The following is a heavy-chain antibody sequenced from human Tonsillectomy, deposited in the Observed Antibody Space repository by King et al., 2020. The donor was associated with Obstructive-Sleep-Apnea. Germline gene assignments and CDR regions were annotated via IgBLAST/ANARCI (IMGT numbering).Heavy chain of an antibody. CDR3: AREYWGPDY. V-gene: IGHV3-7*01. CDR2: IKHDGSVK. J-gene: IGHJ4*02. Sequence: VQLVESGGGLVQPGGSVRLSCGASGFTFSIYWMTWVRQGSGEGLEWVSNIKHDGSVKNYEDTVKGRFTISRDNAKKSVFLQMNSLTAEDTAVYYCAREYWGPDYWGQGTLVTVSS. CDR1: GFTFSIYW. D-gene: IGHD3-16*01.